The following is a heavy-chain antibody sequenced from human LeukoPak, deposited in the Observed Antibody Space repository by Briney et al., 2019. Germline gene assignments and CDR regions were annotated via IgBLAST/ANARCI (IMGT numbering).Heavy chain of an antibody. V-gene: IGHV4-59*01. CDR2: IYYSGST. CDR1: GGSISSYY. J-gene: IGHJ4*02. Sequence: SETLSLTCTVSGGSISSYYWSWLRQPPGKGLEWIGYIYYSGSTNYNPSLKSRVTISVDTSKNQFSLKLSSVTAADTAVYYCARGGTYYDSSGYYYWYYFDYWGQGTLVTVSS. D-gene: IGHD3-22*01. CDR3: ARGGTYYDSSGYYYWYYFDY.